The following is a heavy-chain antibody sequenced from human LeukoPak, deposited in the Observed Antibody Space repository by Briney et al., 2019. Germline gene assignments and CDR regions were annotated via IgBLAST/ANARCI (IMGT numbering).Heavy chain of an antibody. Sequence: GGSLRLSCAASGFTFSSYGMHWVRQAPGKGLEWVAFIRYDGSNKYYADSVKGRFTISRDNAKNSLYLQMNSLRAEDTAVYYCAKDTPTAGRYDAFDIWGQGTMVTVSS. J-gene: IGHJ3*02. CDR1: GFTFSSYG. CDR2: IRYDGSNK. D-gene: IGHD2-8*02. CDR3: AKDTPTAGRYDAFDI. V-gene: IGHV3-30*02.